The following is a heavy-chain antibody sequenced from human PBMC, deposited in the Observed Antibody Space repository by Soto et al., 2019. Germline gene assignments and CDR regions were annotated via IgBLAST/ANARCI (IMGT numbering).Heavy chain of an antibody. Sequence: GGSLILSCAASGVTFSSYGMHWVRQAPGKGLEWVAVISYDGSNKYYADSVKGRFTISRDNSKNTLYLQMNSLRAEDTAVYYCAKDRYGSGNNWFDPWGQGTLVTVSS. CDR2: ISYDGSNK. J-gene: IGHJ5*02. D-gene: IGHD3-10*01. CDR1: GVTFSSYG. CDR3: AKDRYGSGNNWFDP. V-gene: IGHV3-30*18.